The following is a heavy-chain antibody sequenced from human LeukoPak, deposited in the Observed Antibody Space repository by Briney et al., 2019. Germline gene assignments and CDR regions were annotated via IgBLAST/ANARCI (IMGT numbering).Heavy chain of an antibody. V-gene: IGHV3-48*01. CDR2: ISSSSSTI. CDR3: ASLFYSSSWYYGPFDY. D-gene: IGHD6-13*01. J-gene: IGHJ4*02. Sequence: GGSLRLSCAASGFTFSSYSMNWVRQAPGKGLEWVSYISSSSSTIYFADSVKGRFTISRDNAKNSLYLQMNSLRAEDTAVYYCASLFYSSSWYYGPFDYWGQGTLVTVSS. CDR1: GFTFSSYS.